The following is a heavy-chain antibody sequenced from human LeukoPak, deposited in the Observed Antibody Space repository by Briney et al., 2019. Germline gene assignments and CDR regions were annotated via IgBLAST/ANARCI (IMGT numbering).Heavy chain of an antibody. V-gene: IGHV4-31*03. J-gene: IGHJ3*02. D-gene: IGHD5-24*01. CDR1: GGSISSGGYY. Sequence: PSQTLSLTCTVSGGSISSGGYYWSWIRQHPGKGLEWIGYIYYSGSTYYNPSLKSRVTISVDTSKNHFSPRLTSVTAADTAVYYCARVLEPLGAFDIWGQGAMVTVSS. CDR3: ARVLEPLGAFDI. CDR2: IYYSGST.